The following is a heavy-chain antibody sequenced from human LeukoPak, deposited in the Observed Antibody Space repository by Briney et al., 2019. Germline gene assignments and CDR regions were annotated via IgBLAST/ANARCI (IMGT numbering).Heavy chain of an antibody. D-gene: IGHD1-1*01. CDR3: ARDAGSYWDEHPYYFDC. J-gene: IGHJ4*02. CDR2: IYYSGST. V-gene: IGHV4-30-4*01. CDR1: GGSISSGDYY. Sequence: SQTLSLTCTVSGGSISSGDYYWSWIRQPPGKGLEWIGYIYYSGSTYYNPSLKSRVTISVDTSKNQFSLKLSSVTAADTAVYYCARDAGSYWDEHPYYFDCWGQGTLVTVSS.